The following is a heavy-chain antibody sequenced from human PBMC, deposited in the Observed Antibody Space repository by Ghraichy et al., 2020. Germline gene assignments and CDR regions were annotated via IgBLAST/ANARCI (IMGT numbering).Heavy chain of an antibody. D-gene: IGHD3-16*02. Sequence: SETLSLTCTVSGGSVSSGSYYWSWIRQPPGKGLEWIGYIYYSGSTNYNPSLKSRVTISVDTSKNQFSLKLSSVTAADTAVYYCARVYDYVWGSYRPYFDYWGQGTLVTVSS. CDR2: IYYSGST. CDR3: ARVYDYVWGSYRPYFDY. V-gene: IGHV4-61*01. J-gene: IGHJ4*02. CDR1: GGSVSSGSYY.